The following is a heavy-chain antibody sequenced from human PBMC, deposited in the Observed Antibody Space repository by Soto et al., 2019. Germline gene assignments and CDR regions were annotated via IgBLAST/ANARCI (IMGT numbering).Heavy chain of an antibody. D-gene: IGHD5-12*01. CDR2: ISGSGGST. V-gene: IGHV3-23*01. Sequence: EVQLLESGGGLVQPGGSLRLSCAASGFTFSSYAMTWVRQAPGKGLEWVSAISGSGGSTYYADSVKGRFTISRDNSKNTLYLQMNSLRAEDTAVYYCAKDSPKGIVATITGYFDYWGQGTLVTVSS. CDR3: AKDSPKGIVATITGYFDY. J-gene: IGHJ4*02. CDR1: GFTFSSYA.